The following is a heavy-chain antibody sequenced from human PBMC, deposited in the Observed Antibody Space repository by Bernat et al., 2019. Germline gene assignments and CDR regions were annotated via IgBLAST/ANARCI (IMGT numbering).Heavy chain of an antibody. CDR1: GFSLSTSGMC. CDR2: IDWDDDK. CDR3: ARTPYYDSSGLNDAFDI. Sequence: QVTLRESGPALVKPTQTLTLTCTFSGFSLSTSGMCVSWIRQSPGKALEWLALIDWDDDKYYSTSLKTRLTISKDTSKNQVVLTMTNMDPVDTATYYCARTPYYDSSGLNDAFDIWGQGTMVTVSS. V-gene: IGHV2-70*01. D-gene: IGHD3-22*01. J-gene: IGHJ3*02.